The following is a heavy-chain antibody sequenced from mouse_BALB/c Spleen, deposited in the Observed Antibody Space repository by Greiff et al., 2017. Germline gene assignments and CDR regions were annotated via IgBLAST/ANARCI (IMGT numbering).Heavy chain of an antibody. CDR3: AREEGYYGSPVAY. CDR2: IWGDGST. Sequence: QVQLKESGPGLVAPSQSLSITCTVSGFSLTGYGVNWVRQPPGKGLEWLGMIWGDGSTDYNSALKSRLSISKDNSKSQVFLKMNSLQTADTARDYGAREEGYYGSPVAYWGQGTLVTVSA. CDR1: GFSLTGYG. J-gene: IGHJ3*01. D-gene: IGHD1-1*01. V-gene: IGHV2-6-7*01.